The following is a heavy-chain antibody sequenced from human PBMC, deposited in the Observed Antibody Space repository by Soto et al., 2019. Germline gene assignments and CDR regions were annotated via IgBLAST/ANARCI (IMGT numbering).Heavy chain of an antibody. V-gene: IGHV4-61*01. Sequence: PSETLSLTCTVSGGSVSSGSYYWIWIRQPPGKGLEWIGYIYYSGSTNYNPSLKSRVTISVDTSKNQFSLKLSSVTAADTAVYYCARDGITMVRGVVYYYGMDVWGQGTTVTVSS. J-gene: IGHJ6*02. CDR2: IYYSGST. CDR3: ARDGITMVRGVVYYYGMDV. D-gene: IGHD3-10*01. CDR1: GGSVSSGSYY.